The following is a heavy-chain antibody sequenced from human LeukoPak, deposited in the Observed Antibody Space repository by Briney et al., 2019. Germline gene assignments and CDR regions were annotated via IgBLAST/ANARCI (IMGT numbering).Heavy chain of an antibody. D-gene: IGHD3-10*01. CDR2: IWYDGSNK. V-gene: IGHV3-33*01. J-gene: IGHJ4*02. CDR3: ARDPHPGFGEAGGPFDY. Sequence: PGGSLRLSCAAPGFTFSSYGMHWVRQAPGKGLEWVAVIWYDGSNKYYADSVKGRFTISRDNSKNTLYLQMNSLRAEDTAVYYCARDPHPGFGEAGGPFDYWGQGTLVTVSS. CDR1: GFTFSSYG.